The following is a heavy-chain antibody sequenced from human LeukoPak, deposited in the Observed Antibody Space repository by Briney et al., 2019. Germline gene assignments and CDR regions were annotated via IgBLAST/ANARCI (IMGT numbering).Heavy chain of an antibody. CDR3: ARALVRGLVVSMDV. D-gene: IGHD3-10*01. CDR2: INPNSGGT. CDR1: GYTFTGFY. J-gene: IGHJ6*03. Sequence: ASVKVSWKASGYTFTGFYIHGVRQAPGQGLEWMGRINPNSGGTNYAQKFQGRVSVTRDTSISTAYMEVSRLRSDDTAVYYCARALVRGLVVSMDVWGKGTTVTVSS. V-gene: IGHV1-2*06.